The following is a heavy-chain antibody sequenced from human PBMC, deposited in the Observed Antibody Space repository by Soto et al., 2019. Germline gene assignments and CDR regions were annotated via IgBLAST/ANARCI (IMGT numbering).Heavy chain of an antibody. V-gene: IGHV3-48*03. CDR3: ARGYYYDSSGYWSNDPFDI. CDR1: GFTFSSYE. CDR2: ISSSGSTI. J-gene: IGHJ3*02. Sequence: PGGSLRLSCAASGFTFSSYEMYWVRQAPGKXLDWVSYISSSGSTIYYADSVKGRFTISRDNAKNSLYLQMNSLRAEDTAVYYCARGYYYDSSGYWSNDPFDIWGQGTMVTVSS. D-gene: IGHD3-22*01.